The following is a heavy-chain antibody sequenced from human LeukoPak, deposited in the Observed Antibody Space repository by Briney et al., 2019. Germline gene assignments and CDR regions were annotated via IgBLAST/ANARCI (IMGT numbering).Heavy chain of an antibody. J-gene: IGHJ4*02. Sequence: GGSLRLSCAASGFTFSSYSMNWVRQAPGKGLEWVSYISSSSSTIYYADSVKGRFTISRDNAKNSLYLQMNSLRPEDTALYYCARGGDYAGVAALLDLWGQGTPVTVSS. V-gene: IGHV3-48*04. CDR1: GFTFSSYS. CDR3: ARGGDYAGVAALLDL. CDR2: ISSSSSTI. D-gene: IGHD4-23*01.